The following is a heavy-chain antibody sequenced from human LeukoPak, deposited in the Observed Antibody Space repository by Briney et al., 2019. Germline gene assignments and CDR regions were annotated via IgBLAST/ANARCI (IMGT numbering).Heavy chain of an antibody. CDR3: ARGPLGYCSSTSCSYYYYGMDV. CDR2: IYHSGST. CDR1: GYSISSGYY. V-gene: IGHV4-38-2*01. J-gene: IGHJ6*04. Sequence: SETLSLTCAVSGYSISSGYYWGWIRQPPGKGLEWIGSIYHSGSTYYNPSLKSRVTISVDTSKNQFSLKLGSVTAADTAVYYCARGPLGYCSSTSCSYYYYGMDVWGKGTTVTVSS. D-gene: IGHD2-2*01.